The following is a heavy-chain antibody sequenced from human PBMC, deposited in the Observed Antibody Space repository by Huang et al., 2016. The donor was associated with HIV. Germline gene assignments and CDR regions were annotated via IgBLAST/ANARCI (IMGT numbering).Heavy chain of an antibody. Sequence: QVQLVQSGSELKKPGASVKVSCKASGYTFTTYGVNWVLQAPGQGLEGMGWINPNTGNPTYAQVFTGPFVFSLDTSVSTAYLQISSLKAEDTAVYYCARGLRYYHGSGRAYYYYYHMDVWGKGTTVTVSS. CDR1: GYTFTTYG. CDR3: ARGLRYYHGSGRAYYYYYHMDV. CDR2: INPNTGNP. D-gene: IGHD3-10*01. J-gene: IGHJ6*03. V-gene: IGHV7-4-1*02.